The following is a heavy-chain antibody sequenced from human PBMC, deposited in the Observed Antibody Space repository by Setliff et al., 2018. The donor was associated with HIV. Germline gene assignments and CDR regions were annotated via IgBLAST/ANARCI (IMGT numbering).Heavy chain of an antibody. V-gene: IGHV1-3*01. D-gene: IGHD2-15*01. CDR3: ARDGCSGQRCYLFNWFDP. CDR1: GYSFINHA. CDR2: INVGSGKT. Sequence: ASVKVSCKASGYSFINHAMHWVRQAPGQRLEWMGWINVGSGKTQYSQEFQGRVTITRDTSATTAYMELSSLTSEDAAVYYCARDGCSGQRCYLFNWFDPWGQGTLVTVSS. J-gene: IGHJ5*02.